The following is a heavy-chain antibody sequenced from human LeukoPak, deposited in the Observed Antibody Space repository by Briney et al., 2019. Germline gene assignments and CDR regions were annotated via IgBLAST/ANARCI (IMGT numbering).Heavy chain of an antibody. Sequence: SETLSLTCTVSGGSISSYYWSWIRQPPGKGLEWIGYIYYSGSTNYNASLTNRVTISVDTSKNQFSLKLSSVTAADTAVYYCARSGYDSRGRAFDIWGQGTMVTVSS. CDR1: GGSISSYY. CDR2: IYYSGST. D-gene: IGHD5-12*01. V-gene: IGHV4-59*01. J-gene: IGHJ3*02. CDR3: ARSGYDSRGRAFDI.